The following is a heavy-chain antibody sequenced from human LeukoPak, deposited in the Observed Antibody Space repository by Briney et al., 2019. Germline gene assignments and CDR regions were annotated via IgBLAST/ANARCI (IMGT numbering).Heavy chain of an antibody. J-gene: IGHJ4*02. CDR1: GYSFTGYY. D-gene: IGHD2-2*02. V-gene: IGHV1-2*02. CDR2: INPNSGGT. CDR3: YAAGCSTSCYRGQGALTLNFDY. Sequence: ASVKVSCKASGYSFTGYYMHGVRQAPGQGLEGMGWINPNSGGTNYAQKLQGRVTMTRDTSISTAYMELSRLRSDDTAVYYCYAAGCSTSCYRGQGALTLNFDYWGQGTLVTVSS.